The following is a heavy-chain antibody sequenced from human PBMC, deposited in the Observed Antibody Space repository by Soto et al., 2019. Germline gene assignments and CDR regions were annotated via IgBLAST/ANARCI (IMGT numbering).Heavy chain of an antibody. V-gene: IGHV5-51*01. D-gene: IGHD5-12*01. CDR3: ATTKYSGYDWDYYGMDV. J-gene: IGHJ6*02. Sequence: PGESLKISCKGSGYSFTSYSIGWVRQMPGKGLEWMGIIYPGDSDTRYSPSFQGQVTISADKSISTAYLQWSSLKASDTAMYYCATTKYSGYDWDYYGMDVWGQGTTVTVSS. CDR1: GYSFTSYS. CDR2: IYPGDSDT.